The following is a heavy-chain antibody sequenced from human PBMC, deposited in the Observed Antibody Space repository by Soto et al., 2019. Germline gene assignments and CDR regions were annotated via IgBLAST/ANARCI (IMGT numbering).Heavy chain of an antibody. CDR3: ARRLDYGDYLLDY. CDR2: IYYSGST. D-gene: IGHD4-17*01. Sequence: SETLSLTCTVSGGSISSYYWSWIRQPPGKGLEWIGYIYYSGSTNYNPSLKSRVTISVDTSKNQFSLKLSSVTAADTAVYYCARRLDYGDYLLDYWGQGTLVTVSS. J-gene: IGHJ4*02. V-gene: IGHV4-59*01. CDR1: GGSISSYY.